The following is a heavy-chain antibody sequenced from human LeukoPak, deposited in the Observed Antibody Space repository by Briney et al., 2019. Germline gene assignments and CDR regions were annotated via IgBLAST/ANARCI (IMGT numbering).Heavy chain of an antibody. CDR3: ARGVIGNYDSRGSNS. D-gene: IGHD3-22*01. V-gene: IGHV4-34*01. Sequence: PSETLSLTCAVYGGSFSGYYWSWIRQPPGKGLEWIGEINHSGSTNYNPSLKSRVTISVDTSKNQFSLKLSSVTAADTAVYYCARGVIGNYDSRGSNSWGQETLLT. CDR1: GGSFSGYY. J-gene: IGHJ4*02. CDR2: INHSGST.